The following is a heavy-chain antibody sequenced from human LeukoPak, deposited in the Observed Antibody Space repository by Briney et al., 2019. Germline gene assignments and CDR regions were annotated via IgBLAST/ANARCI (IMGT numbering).Heavy chain of an antibody. CDR2: IYHSGST. V-gene: IGHV4-38-2*02. J-gene: IGHJ2*01. CDR3: ARNSAPPSSTRGFGI. D-gene: IGHD2-2*01. CDR1: GYSISSGYY. Sequence: SETLSLTCTVSGYSISSGYYWGWIRQPPGKGLEWIGSIYHSGSTYYNPSLKSRVTIPVDTSKNQFSLKRSSVTAAATAGYYCARNSAPPSSTRGFGIWGRGTLVTVSS.